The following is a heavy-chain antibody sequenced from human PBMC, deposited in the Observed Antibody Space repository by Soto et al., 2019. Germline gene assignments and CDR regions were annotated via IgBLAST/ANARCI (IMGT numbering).Heavy chain of an antibody. CDR1: GYNFAGYW. V-gene: IGHV5-51*01. CDR2: IYPSDSDT. D-gene: IGHD6-19*01. CDR3: ARGAVSTRTFDY. J-gene: IGHJ4*02. Sequence: PGESLKISCKGSGYNFAGYWIAWVRQMPGKGLELMGIIYPSDSDTRYRPSFQGQVTISADKSISSAYLQWSSLRASDTAMYYCARGAVSTRTFDYWGQGTPVTVSS.